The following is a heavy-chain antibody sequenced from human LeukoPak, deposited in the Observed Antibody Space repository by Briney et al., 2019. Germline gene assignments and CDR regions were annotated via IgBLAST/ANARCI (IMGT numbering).Heavy chain of an antibody. D-gene: IGHD3-22*01. J-gene: IGHJ4*02. CDR2: ISGSGSTI. CDR3: ARDHPGDYDSSGNDY. V-gene: IGHV3-48*03. Sequence: GGSLRLSCAASGFTFSSYEMNWVRQAPGKGLEWVSYISGSGSTIYYADSVKGRFTISRDNAKNSLYLQMNSLRAEDTAVHYCARDHPGDYDSSGNDYWGQGTLVTVSS. CDR1: GFTFSSYE.